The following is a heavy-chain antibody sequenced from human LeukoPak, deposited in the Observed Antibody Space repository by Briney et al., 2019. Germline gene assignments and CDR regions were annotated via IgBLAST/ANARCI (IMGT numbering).Heavy chain of an antibody. CDR3: ARVSGWYLYYYYYYYMDV. D-gene: IGHD6-19*01. V-gene: IGHV1-69*13. Sequence: SVKVSCKASGGTFSSYAISLVRQAPGQGLEWMGGFIPIFGTANYAQKFQGRVTITADESTSTAYTELSSLRSDDTAVYYCARVSGWYLYYYYYYYMDVWGKGTTVTIYS. J-gene: IGHJ6*03. CDR1: GGTFSSYA. CDR2: FIPIFGTA.